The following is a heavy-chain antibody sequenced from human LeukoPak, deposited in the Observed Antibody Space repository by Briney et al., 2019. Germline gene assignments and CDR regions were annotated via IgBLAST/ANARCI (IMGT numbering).Heavy chain of an antibody. D-gene: IGHD7-27*01. CDR1: GFTFSSYS. CDR2: ISSSSSYI. CDR3: ARDGDYYDGMDV. J-gene: IGHJ6*02. Sequence: GGSLRLSCAASGFTFSSYSVNWVRQAPGKGLEWVSSISSSSSYIYYADSVKGRFTISRDNAKNSLYLQMNSLRAEDTPVYYCARDGDYYDGMDVWGQGTTVTVSS. V-gene: IGHV3-21*01.